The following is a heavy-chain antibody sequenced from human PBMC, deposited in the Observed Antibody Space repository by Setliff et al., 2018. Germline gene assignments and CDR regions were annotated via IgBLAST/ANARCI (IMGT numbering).Heavy chain of an antibody. V-gene: IGHV1-69*13. D-gene: IGHD3-22*01. CDR3: ARDTRDKFDSSGYYLSFDS. CDR1: GGTFRSDG. J-gene: IGHJ4*02. Sequence: EASVKVSCKASGGTFRSDGFNWVRQAPGQGLEWMGRIIPVFRTADYAPILLGRVTISADESTTTAYMELSSLKSDDTAVYYCARDTRDKFDSSGYYLSFDSWGQGTLVTVSS. CDR2: IIPVFRTA.